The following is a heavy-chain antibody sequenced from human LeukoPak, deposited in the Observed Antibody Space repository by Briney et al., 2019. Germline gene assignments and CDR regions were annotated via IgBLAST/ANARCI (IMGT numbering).Heavy chain of an antibody. V-gene: IGHV4-30-4*01. CDR1: GGSISSGDYY. Sequence: ASETLSLTCTVSGGSISSGDYYWSWIRQPPGKGLGWIGYIYYSGSTYYNPSLKSRVTISVDTSKNQFSLKLSSVTAADTAVYYCAREVRYSSSWIFDYWGQGTLVTVSS. CDR2: IYYSGST. J-gene: IGHJ4*02. D-gene: IGHD6-13*01. CDR3: AREVRYSSSWIFDY.